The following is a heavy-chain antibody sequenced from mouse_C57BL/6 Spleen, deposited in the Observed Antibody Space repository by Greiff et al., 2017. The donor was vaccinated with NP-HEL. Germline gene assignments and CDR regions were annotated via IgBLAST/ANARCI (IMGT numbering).Heavy chain of an antibody. CDR2: INPGSGGT. J-gene: IGHJ1*03. D-gene: IGHD2-1*01. Sequence: QVQLKQSGAELVRPGTSVKVSCKASGYAFTNYLLEWVKQRPGQGLEWIGVINPGSGGTNYNEKFKGKATLTADKSSSTAYMQLSSLTSEDSAVYFGARGEAYGNPWYFDVWGTGTTVTVSS. CDR3: ARGEAYGNPWYFDV. V-gene: IGHV1-54*01. CDR1: GYAFTNYL.